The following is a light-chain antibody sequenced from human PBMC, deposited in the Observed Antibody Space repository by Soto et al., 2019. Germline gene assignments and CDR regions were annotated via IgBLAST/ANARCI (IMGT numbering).Light chain of an antibody. CDR2: TAS. CDR3: QQSYTPTWT. V-gene: IGKV1-39*01. CDR1: QDIRNF. Sequence: DIQLTQSPSSLSASVGDRVTITCRASQDIRNFLNWYQVKAGKAPNLLIYTASTLQSGVPSRFSGGGSRTEFTLTISSLQPEDSATYYCQQSYTPTWTFGQGTKLEVK. J-gene: IGKJ1*01.